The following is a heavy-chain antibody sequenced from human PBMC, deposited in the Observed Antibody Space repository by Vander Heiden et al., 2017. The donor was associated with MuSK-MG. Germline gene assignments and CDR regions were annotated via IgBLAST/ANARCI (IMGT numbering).Heavy chain of an antibody. J-gene: IGHJ6*01. CDR2: ISYDGSNK. CDR1: GFTFSSYA. CDR3: ARSVVVDLYGMDV. Sequence: QVQLVESGGGVVQPGRSLRLYCAASGFTFSSYAMHWVRQAPGKGLEWVAVISYDGSNKYYADSVKGRFTISRDNSKNTLYLQMNSLRAEDTAVYYCARSVVVDLYGMDVWGQGTTVTVSS. V-gene: IGHV3-30*01. D-gene: IGHD2-15*01.